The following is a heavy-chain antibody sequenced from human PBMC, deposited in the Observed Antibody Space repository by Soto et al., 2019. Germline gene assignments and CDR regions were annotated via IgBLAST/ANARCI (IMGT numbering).Heavy chain of an antibody. CDR2: TYFRSKWYN. CDR1: GDSVSSNTAS. V-gene: IGHV6-1*01. J-gene: IGHJ5*02. D-gene: IGHD5-12*01. CDR3: AKGDNLGPKTGYAFDP. Sequence: SQTLSLTCAISGDSVSSNTASWNWIRQSPSGGLEWLGRTYFRSKWYNDYAVSVKSRIIINPDTSNNQFSLQLNSVTPEDTAVYFCAKGDNLGPKTGYAFDPWGQGSMVTVPQ.